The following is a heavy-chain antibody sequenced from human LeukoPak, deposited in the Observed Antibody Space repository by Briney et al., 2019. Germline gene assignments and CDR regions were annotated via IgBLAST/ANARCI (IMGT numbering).Heavy chain of an antibody. CDR1: GGSISSYY. J-gene: IGHJ5*02. Sequence: SETLSLTCTVSGGSISSYYWSWIRQPPGKGLEWIGYIYYSGSTNYNPSLKSRVTISVDTSKNQFSLKLSSVTAADTAVYYCAGAFYGWDWFDPWGQGTLVTVSS. CDR3: AGAFYGWDWFDP. V-gene: IGHV4-59*01. D-gene: IGHD3-16*01. CDR2: IYYSGST.